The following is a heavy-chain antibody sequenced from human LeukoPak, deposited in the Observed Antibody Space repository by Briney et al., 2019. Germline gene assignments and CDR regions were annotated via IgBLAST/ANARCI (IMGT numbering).Heavy chain of an antibody. CDR2: INHSGST. Sequence: SETLSLTCAVHGGSFSGYYWSWIRQPPGKGLEWIGEINHSGSTNYNPSLKSRVTISVDTSKNQFSLKLSSVTAADTAVYYCARGIYYDSSGYSTPPTNAFDIWGQGTMVTVSS. CDR1: GGSFSGYY. J-gene: IGHJ3*02. V-gene: IGHV4-34*01. CDR3: ARGIYYDSSGYSTPPTNAFDI. D-gene: IGHD3-22*01.